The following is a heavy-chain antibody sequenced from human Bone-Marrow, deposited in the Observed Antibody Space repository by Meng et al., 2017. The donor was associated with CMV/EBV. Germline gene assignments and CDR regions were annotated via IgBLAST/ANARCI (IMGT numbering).Heavy chain of an antibody. V-gene: IGHV3-7*01. Sequence: GESLKISCSASGFTFSTYWMNWVRQAPGKGLEWVASIKEDGSEEYSVDSVKGRFTISRDNSKNTLYLQMNSLRAEDTAVYYCARDGDYYDSSGPFFGYYFDYWGQGTLVTVSS. CDR1: GFTFSTYW. J-gene: IGHJ4*02. CDR3: ARDGDYYDSSGPFFGYYFDY. CDR2: IKEDGSEE. D-gene: IGHD3-22*01.